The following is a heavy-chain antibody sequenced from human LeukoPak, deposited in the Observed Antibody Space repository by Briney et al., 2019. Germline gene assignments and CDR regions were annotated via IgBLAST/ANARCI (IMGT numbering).Heavy chain of an antibody. V-gene: IGHV3-23*01. D-gene: IGHD2-21*02. CDR1: GFSFSDYA. CDR2: MGGSTGNT. Sequence: GGSLRLSCAASGFSFSDYALSWLRQAPGKGLEWVSSMGGSTGNTYYADSVKGRFTISRDNSKNTLYLQMKSLRGDDTAVYYCAKPPLEYCGGDCSYFFDNWGQGTLVTVSS. CDR3: AKPPLEYCGGDCSYFFDN. J-gene: IGHJ4*02.